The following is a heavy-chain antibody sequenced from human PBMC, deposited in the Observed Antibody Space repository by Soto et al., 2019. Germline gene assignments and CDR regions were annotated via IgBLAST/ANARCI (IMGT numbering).Heavy chain of an antibody. Sequence: EVQLLESGGGLVQPGGSLRLSCAASGFTFSSYALNWVRQAPGKGLEWVSVISGSGDTTYYADSVQGRFTISRDNSKNTLYLQMNSLRADDTAVYYCAKDLGTDDFWSAYYTYYYLDVWGKGTTVTVSS. CDR1: GFTFSSYA. CDR2: ISGSGDTT. D-gene: IGHD3-3*01. V-gene: IGHV3-23*01. CDR3: AKDLGTDDFWSAYYTYYYLDV. J-gene: IGHJ6*03.